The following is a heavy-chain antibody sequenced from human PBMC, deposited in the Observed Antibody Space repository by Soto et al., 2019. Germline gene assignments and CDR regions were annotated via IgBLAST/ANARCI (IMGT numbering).Heavy chain of an antibody. CDR1: GFTFSSYA. CDR3: AKSPLRATICSLFFS. CDR2: ISGSGGST. D-gene: IGHD5-12*01. V-gene: IGHV3-23*01. Sequence: EVQLLESGGGLVQPGGSLRLSCAASGFTFSSYAMSWVRQAPGKGLEWVSAISGSGGSTYYADSVKGRFTISRDNSKNQLYLQMNSLRAEDTAVYYCAKSPLRATICSLFFSWGQGTLVTVSS. J-gene: IGHJ5*02.